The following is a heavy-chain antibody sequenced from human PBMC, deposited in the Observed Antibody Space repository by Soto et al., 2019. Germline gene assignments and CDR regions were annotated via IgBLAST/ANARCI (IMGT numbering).Heavy chain of an antibody. CDR2: VVSIGGST. CDR3: AKRRGAGGHFDY. J-gene: IGHJ4*02. D-gene: IGHD2-15*01. Sequence: DVQLLESGGGLVQPAGSLRLSCAASGFTVSSYAMGWVRQGPGKGLEWVAVVSIGGSTHYADSVRGRFTISRDNSKNPLSRQMNSLPAEDTAVYFCAKRRGAGGHFDYWGQGALVTVSS. CDR1: GFTVSSYA. V-gene: IGHV3-23*01.